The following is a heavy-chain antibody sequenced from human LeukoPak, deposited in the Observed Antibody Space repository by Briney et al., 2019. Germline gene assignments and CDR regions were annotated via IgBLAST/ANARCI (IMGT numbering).Heavy chain of an antibody. CDR1: GFTFSSYA. CDR2: ISYGGSNK. Sequence: GGSLRLSCAASGFTFSSYAMHWVRQAPGKGLEWVAVISYGGSNKYYADSVKGRFTISRDNSKNTLYLQMNSLRAEDTAVYYCARVDFDWLYYFDYWGQGTLVTVSS. J-gene: IGHJ4*02. D-gene: IGHD3-9*01. V-gene: IGHV3-30*04. CDR3: ARVDFDWLYYFDY.